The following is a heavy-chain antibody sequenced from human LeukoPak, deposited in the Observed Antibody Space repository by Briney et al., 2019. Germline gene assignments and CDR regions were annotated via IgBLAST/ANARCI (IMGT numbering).Heavy chain of an antibody. CDR2: ISGSGGST. CDR1: GFTFSSYA. CDR3: AKGPSSSWYGWYFDY. D-gene: IGHD6-13*01. Sequence: GGSLRLSCAASGFTFSSYAMSWVRQAPGKGLEWVSVISGSGGSTNYADSVKGRFTISRDNSKNTLYLQMNSLRAEDTAVYYCAKGPSSSWYGWYFDYWGQGTLVTVSS. V-gene: IGHV3-23*01. J-gene: IGHJ4*02.